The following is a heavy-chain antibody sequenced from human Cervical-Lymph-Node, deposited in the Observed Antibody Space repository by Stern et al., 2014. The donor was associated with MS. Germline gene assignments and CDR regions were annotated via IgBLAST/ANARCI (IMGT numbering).Heavy chain of an antibody. D-gene: IGHD3-16*01. CDR1: GYSFTFYW. CDR3: ARQRYYDTSGYYDL. Sequence: VQLVQSGAEVKKPGESLKISCQVSGYSFTFYWIVWVRQMPGKGLEWMGIISPSVSETSYSPSLQGEVTISVDRSISTAYLQWSSLRASDTAIYYCARQRYYDTSGYYDLWGQGTLVTVSS. V-gene: IGHV5-51*01. J-gene: IGHJ5*02. CDR2: ISPSVSET.